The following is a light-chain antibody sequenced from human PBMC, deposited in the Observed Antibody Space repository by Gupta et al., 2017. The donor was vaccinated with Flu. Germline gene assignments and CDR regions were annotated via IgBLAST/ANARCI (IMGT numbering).Light chain of an antibody. Sequence: PATLSLSPGETATLSCRASQTVSSYIVWYQQRPAQAPRLLIFDASRRATGIPARFSGSGSGTEFTLTISSREPEDFAVYYCQHRSNWPPLFGGGTKVEIK. V-gene: IGKV3-11*01. CDR2: DAS. CDR1: QTVSSY. CDR3: QHRSNWPPL. J-gene: IGKJ4*01.